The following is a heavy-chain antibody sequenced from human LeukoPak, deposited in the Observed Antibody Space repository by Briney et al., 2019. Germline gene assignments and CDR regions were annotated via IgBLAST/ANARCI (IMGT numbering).Heavy chain of an antibody. V-gene: IGHV3-30-3*01. CDR3: AREAREMLPITGTPGGYFDY. Sequence: GGSLRLSCAASGFTFSSYAMHWVRQAPGKGLEWVAVISYDGSNKYYADSVKGRFTISRDNSKNTLYLQMNSLRAEDTAAYYCAREAREMLPITGTPGGYFDYWGQGTLVTVSS. CDR2: ISYDGSNK. D-gene: IGHD1-20*01. J-gene: IGHJ4*02. CDR1: GFTFSSYA.